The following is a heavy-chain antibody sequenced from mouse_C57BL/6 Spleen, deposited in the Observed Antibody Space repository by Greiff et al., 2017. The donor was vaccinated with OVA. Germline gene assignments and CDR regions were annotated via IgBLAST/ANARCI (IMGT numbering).Heavy chain of an antibody. J-gene: IGHJ1*03. CDR2: INYDGSST. Sequence: EVKLVESEGGLVQPGSSMKLSCTASGFTFSDYYMAWVRQVPEKGLEWVANINYDGSSTYYLDSLKSRFIITGDNAKNILYLQMSSLKSEDTATYYCARALLQYFDVWGTGTTVTVSS. CDR3: ARALLQYFDV. V-gene: IGHV5-16*01. CDR1: GFTFSDYY.